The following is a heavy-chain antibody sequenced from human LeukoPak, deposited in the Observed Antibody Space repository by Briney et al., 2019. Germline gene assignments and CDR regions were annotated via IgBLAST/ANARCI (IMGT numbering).Heavy chain of an antibody. J-gene: IGHJ4*02. D-gene: IGHD2-8*01. V-gene: IGHV4-59*04. CDR2: IYYSGST. Sequence: SETLSLTCTVSGGSIRTYYWSWIRQPPGKGLEWIGYIYYSGSTYYNPSLKSRVTISVDTSKNQFSLKLSSVTAADTAVYYCARPGGYCTNGVCNDDYWGQGTLVTVSS. CDR1: GGSIRTYY. CDR3: ARPGGYCTNGVCNDDY.